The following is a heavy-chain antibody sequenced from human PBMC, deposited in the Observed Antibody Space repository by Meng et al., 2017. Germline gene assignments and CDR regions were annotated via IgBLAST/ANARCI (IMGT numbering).Heavy chain of an antibody. J-gene: IGHJ3*02. CDR2: IYYSGST. V-gene: IGHV4-39*07. Sequence: SETLSLTCTVSGGSISSSSYYWGWIRQPPGKGLEWIGSIYYSGSTYYNPSLKSRVTISVDTSKNQFSLKLSSVTAADTAVYYCARDRSDQQLVVSDAFDIWGQGTMVTVS. CDR3: ARDRSDQQLVVSDAFDI. D-gene: IGHD6-13*01. CDR1: GGSISSSSYY.